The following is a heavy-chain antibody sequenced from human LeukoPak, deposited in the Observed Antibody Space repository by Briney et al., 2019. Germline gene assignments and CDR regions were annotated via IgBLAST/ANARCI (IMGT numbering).Heavy chain of an antibody. V-gene: IGHV4-38-2*02. D-gene: IGHD3-10*01. J-gene: IGHJ4*02. CDR1: GYSISSGYY. CDR3: ARDWRPLGNFDY. CDR2: IYHSGTT. Sequence: SETLSLTCTVSGYSISSGYYWGWVRQPPGKGLEWIASIYHSGTTNYNPSLRSRVTISMDTSKNQISLKLTSVTAADTAVYYCARDWRPLGNFDYWGQGTLVTVSS.